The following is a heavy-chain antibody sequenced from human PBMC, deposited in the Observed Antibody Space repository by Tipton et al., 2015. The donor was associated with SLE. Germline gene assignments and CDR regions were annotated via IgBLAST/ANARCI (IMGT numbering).Heavy chain of an antibody. CDR1: GYTFTSYY. V-gene: IGHV1-46*01. CDR3: ARGPPTVTTHYYYGMDV. J-gene: IGHJ6*02. D-gene: IGHD4-17*01. CDR2: INPSGGST. Sequence: QLVQSGPEVKKPGASVKVSCKASGYTFTSYYMHWVRQAPGQGLEWMGIINPSGGSTSYAQKFQGRVTMTRDTSTSTVYMELSSLRSEDTAVYYCARGPPTVTTHYYYGMDVWGQGTTVTVSS.